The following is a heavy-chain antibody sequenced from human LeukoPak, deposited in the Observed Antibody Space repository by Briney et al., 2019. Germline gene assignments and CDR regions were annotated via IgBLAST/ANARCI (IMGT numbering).Heavy chain of an antibody. Sequence: ASVKVSCKASGYTFTGYYMHWVRQAPGQGLEWMGWINPNSGGTNYAQKFQGRVTMTRDTSISTAYMELSRLRSDDTAVYYCARDLNSSGWYGYFDYWGQGTLVTVSS. V-gene: IGHV1-2*02. CDR1: GYTFTGYY. J-gene: IGHJ4*02. CDR3: ARDLNSSGWYGYFDY. D-gene: IGHD6-19*01. CDR2: INPNSGGT.